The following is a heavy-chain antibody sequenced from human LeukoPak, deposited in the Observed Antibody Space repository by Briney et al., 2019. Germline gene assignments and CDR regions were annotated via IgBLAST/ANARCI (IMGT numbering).Heavy chain of an antibody. CDR1: GFTFSSYS. J-gene: IGHJ3*02. CDR2: ISSSSNTI. Sequence: GGSLRLSCAASGFTFSSYSMNWVRQAPGKGLEWVSYISSSSNTIYYADSVKGRFTISRDNAKNSLYLQMNSLRAEDTAVYYCARDMAVGAMGFAFDIWGQGTMVTVSS. CDR3: ARDMAVGAMGFAFDI. V-gene: IGHV3-48*04. D-gene: IGHD1-26*01.